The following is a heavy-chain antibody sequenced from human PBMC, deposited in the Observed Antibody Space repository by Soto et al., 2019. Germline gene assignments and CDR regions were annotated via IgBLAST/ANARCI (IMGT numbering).Heavy chain of an antibody. J-gene: IGHJ4*02. CDR3: AKAIRPTVLFGCDY. Sequence: QPGGSLRLSCAASGFTFRSYGMNWVRQAPGKGLEWVAVISYDGSDKYYADSVKGRFTISRDNSKNTLFLQMNSLRVEDTAVYYCAKAIRPTVLFGCDYWGQGTLVTVSS. V-gene: IGHV3-30*18. CDR2: ISYDGSDK. D-gene: IGHD3-10*02. CDR1: GFTFRSYG.